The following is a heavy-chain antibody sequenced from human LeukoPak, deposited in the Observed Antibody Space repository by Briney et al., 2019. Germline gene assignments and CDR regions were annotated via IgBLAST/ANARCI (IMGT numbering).Heavy chain of an antibody. V-gene: IGHV3-11*01. CDR1: GFTFSDYY. J-gene: IGHJ4*02. D-gene: IGHD1-7*01. CDR2: ISSSGSTI. CDR3: ARGPSNWNYESYYFDY. Sequence: GGSLRLSCAASGFTFSDYYMSWIRQAPGKGLEWVSYISSSGSTIYYADSVKGRFTISRDNAKNSLYLQMNSLRAEDTAVYYCARGPSNWNYESYYFDYWGQGTLVTVSS.